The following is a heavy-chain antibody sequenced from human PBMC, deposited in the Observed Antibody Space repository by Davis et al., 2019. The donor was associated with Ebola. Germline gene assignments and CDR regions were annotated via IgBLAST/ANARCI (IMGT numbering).Heavy chain of an antibody. CDR2: ISYDGSNK. V-gene: IGHV3-30-3*01. CDR3: ARSAYDSSVSDY. Sequence: GESLKISCAASGFTFTSYSMTWVRQAPGKGLEWVAVISYDGSNKYYADSVKGRFTISRDNSKNTLYLQMNSLRAEDTAVYYCARSAYDSSVSDYWGQGTLVTVSS. D-gene: IGHD3-22*01. J-gene: IGHJ4*02. CDR1: GFTFTSYS.